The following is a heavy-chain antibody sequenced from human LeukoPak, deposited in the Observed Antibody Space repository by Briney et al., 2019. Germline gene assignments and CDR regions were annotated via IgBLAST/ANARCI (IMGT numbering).Heavy chain of an antibody. Sequence: PSQTLSLTCTVSGDSISSGSYYWSWIRQPAGKGLEWIGRIYSNGDTKFNPSLKSRVTISLDTSKNQFSLKLSSAAAADTAVYYCASRHSKQQPYYYYMDIWGKGTTVTVSS. CDR2: IYSNGDT. CDR3: ASRHSKQQPYYYYMDI. CDR1: GDSISSGSYY. D-gene: IGHD6-13*01. V-gene: IGHV4-61*02. J-gene: IGHJ6*03.